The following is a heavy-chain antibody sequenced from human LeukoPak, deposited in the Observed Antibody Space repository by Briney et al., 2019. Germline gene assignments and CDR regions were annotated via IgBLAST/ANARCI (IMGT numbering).Heavy chain of an antibody. CDR2: ISSDGSNK. CDR1: GFTFSTYV. Sequence: PGGSLRLSYAASGFTFSTYVMHWVRRAPGKGLEWAASISSDGSNKYYADSVKGRFTISRDNSKNTLYLQMNSLRAEDTAVYYCAKYPGTTFRGYYYYYMDVWGKGTTVTVSS. D-gene: IGHD1-7*01. J-gene: IGHJ6*03. CDR3: AKYPGTTFRGYYYYYMDV. V-gene: IGHV3-30*18.